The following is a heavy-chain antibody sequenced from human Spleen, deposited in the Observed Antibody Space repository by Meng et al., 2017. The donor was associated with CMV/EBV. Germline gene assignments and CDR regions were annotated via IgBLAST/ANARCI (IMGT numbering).Heavy chain of an antibody. CDR3: ARGYHYASYYYYYDLDV. Sequence: ASVKVSCKASGYTFTSNDINWVRQATGQGLEWMGRVNPFSSKTVYAQKFQGRVTMTTTNSMSTAYMELSSLRFDDTAVYFCARGYHYASYYYYYDLDVWGQGTTVTVSS. CDR1: GYTFTSND. V-gene: IGHV1-8*01. J-gene: IGHJ6*02. CDR2: VNPFSSKT. D-gene: IGHD3-10*01.